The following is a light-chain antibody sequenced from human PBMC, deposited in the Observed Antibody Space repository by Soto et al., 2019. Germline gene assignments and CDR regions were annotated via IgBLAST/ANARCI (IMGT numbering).Light chain of an antibody. V-gene: IGLV2-14*03. J-gene: IGLJ1*01. CDR2: DVS. CDR1: SSDIGGYNY. CDR3: SSYTFSSTQV. Sequence: QSALTQPASVSGSPGQSITISCTGTSSDIGGYNYVSWFQQHPGKAPKLMIFDVSNRPSGVSNRFSGSKSGNTASLTISGLQAKDEADYYCSSYTFSSTQVFGSGTKVTVL.